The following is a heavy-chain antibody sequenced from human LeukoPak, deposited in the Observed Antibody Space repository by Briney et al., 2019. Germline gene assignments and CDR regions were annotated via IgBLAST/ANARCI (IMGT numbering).Heavy chain of an antibody. CDR1: GFTFSSYW. Sequence: PGGSLRLSCAASGFTFSSYWMHWVRQAPGKGLVWVSRINSDGSSTSYADSVKGRFTISRDNSKNTLYLQMNSLRAEDTAVYYCAKDKTQQLVTNEYFQHWGQGTLVTVSS. CDR3: AKDKTQQLVTNEYFQH. D-gene: IGHD6-13*01. CDR2: INSDGSST. J-gene: IGHJ1*01. V-gene: IGHV3-74*01.